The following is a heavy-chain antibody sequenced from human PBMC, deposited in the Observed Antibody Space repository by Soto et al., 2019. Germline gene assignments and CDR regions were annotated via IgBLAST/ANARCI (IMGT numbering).Heavy chain of an antibody. J-gene: IGHJ3*02. CDR2: INADGSDT. CDR1: GLTFSTYW. V-gene: IGHV3-74*01. D-gene: IGHD3-22*01. Sequence: EVQLVESGGGLVQPGGSLRLSCAASGLTFSTYWMHWVRQAPGKGLVWVSRINADGSDTTYADSVKGRFTTSRDNAKNTVYLQMSSPTAEDTAVYYRARGHASGNLYDALDMWGQGTMVTVSS. CDR3: ARGHASGNLYDALDM.